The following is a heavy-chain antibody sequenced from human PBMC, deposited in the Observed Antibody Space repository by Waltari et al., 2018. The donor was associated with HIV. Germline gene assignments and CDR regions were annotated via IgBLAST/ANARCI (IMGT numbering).Heavy chain of an antibody. CDR2: IRYDVNNK. CDR1: GFTFSSYA. V-gene: IGHV3-30*02. J-gene: IGHJ2*01. D-gene: IGHD4-17*01. CDR3: AKDKRTFGDLYWFFEL. Sequence: QVQLVESGGGVVQPGGSLRLSCAASGFTFSSYAMHWVRQAPGKGVGGVALIRYDVNNKYHGDAVRGRFTSSRDNSKNTLYLQMDLLRTEDTAIYYCAKDKRTFGDLYWFFELWGRGTLVTVSS.